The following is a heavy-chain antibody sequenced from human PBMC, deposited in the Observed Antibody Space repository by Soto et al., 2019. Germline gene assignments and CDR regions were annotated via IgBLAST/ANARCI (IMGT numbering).Heavy chain of an antibody. V-gene: IGHV1-18*01. J-gene: IGHJ5*02. CDR2: ISAYNGNT. CDR1: GYTFTNYG. Sequence: GASVKVSCKASGYTFTNYGISWVRQAPGQGLEWMGWISAYNGNTKYAQKLQGRVTMTTDTSTSTAYMELRSLRSDDTAVYYCARGVGSGSYYNQYNWFDPWGQGTLVTASS. D-gene: IGHD3-10*01. CDR3: ARGVGSGSYYNQYNWFDP.